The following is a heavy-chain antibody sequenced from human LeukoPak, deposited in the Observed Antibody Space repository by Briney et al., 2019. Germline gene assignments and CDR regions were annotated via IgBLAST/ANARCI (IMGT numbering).Heavy chain of an antibody. CDR1: GGSISSSSYY. Sequence: SETLSLTCTVSGGSISSSSYYWGWIRQPPGKGLEWIGSIYYSGSTYYNPSLKSRVTISVDTSKNQFSLKLSSVTAADTAVYYCARLVARGMGYWGQGTLATVSS. D-gene: IGHD2-21*01. CDR2: IYYSGST. V-gene: IGHV4-39*01. CDR3: ARLVARGMGY. J-gene: IGHJ4*02.